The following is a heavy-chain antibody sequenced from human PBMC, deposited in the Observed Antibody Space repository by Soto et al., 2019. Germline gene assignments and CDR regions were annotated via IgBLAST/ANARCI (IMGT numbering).Heavy chain of an antibody. CDR1: GYTFTSYG. Sequence: GASLKVSCKASGYTFTSYGISWVRQAPGQGLEWMGWISAYNGNTNYAQKLQGRVTMTTDTSTSAAYMELRSLRSDDTAVYYCARDYYDSSGYYTRAFDIWGQGTMVTVSS. J-gene: IGHJ3*02. V-gene: IGHV1-18*01. CDR2: ISAYNGNT. CDR3: ARDYYDSSGYYTRAFDI. D-gene: IGHD3-22*01.